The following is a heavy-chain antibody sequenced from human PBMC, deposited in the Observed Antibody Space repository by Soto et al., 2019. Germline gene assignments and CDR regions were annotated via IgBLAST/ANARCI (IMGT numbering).Heavy chain of an antibody. J-gene: IGHJ6*02. Sequence: SVKVSCKASGFTFTSSPVQWVRQARGQRLEWIGWIVVGSGNTNYAQKFQERVTITRDMSTSTAYMELSSLRSEDTAVYYCAADGYSSGWYDGTGSYYYYGMDVWGQGTTVTVSS. V-gene: IGHV1-58*01. CDR3: AADGYSSGWYDGTGSYYYYGMDV. CDR2: IVVGSGNT. D-gene: IGHD6-19*01. CDR1: GFTFTSSP.